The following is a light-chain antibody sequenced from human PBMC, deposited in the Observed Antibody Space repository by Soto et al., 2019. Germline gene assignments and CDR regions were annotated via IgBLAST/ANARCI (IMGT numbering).Light chain of an antibody. CDR2: GAS. Sequence: EIVLTQSPGTLSLSPGERATLSCRASQRVSNNYLAWYQQKPGQAPRLLIYGASNRATGIPDRVSGSGSGTDFTLTISRLEPEDFAVYYCQQYGSSGTFGQGTKVDIK. CDR3: QQYGSSGT. V-gene: IGKV3-20*01. CDR1: QRVSNNY. J-gene: IGKJ1*01.